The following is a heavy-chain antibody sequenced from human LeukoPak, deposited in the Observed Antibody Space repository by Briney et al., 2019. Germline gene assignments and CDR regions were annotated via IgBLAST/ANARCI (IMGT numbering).Heavy chain of an antibody. CDR1: GFPFSSYD. D-gene: IGHD4-17*01. Sequence: GGSLRLSCAASGFPFSSYDVTWVRQAPGGGLQWVSALSGSGISTYYADSVKGRFTISRDNSKNTLYLQMNSLRTDDTAVYYCAKRRSTVTSAWDAFDIWGQGTMVTVSS. J-gene: IGHJ3*02. CDR3: AKRRSTVTSAWDAFDI. V-gene: IGHV3-23*01. CDR2: LSGSGIST.